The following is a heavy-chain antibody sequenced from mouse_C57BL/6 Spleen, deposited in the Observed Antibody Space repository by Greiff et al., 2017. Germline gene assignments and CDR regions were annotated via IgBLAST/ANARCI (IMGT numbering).Heavy chain of an antibody. Sequence: QVQLQQPGAELVKPGASVKMSCKASGYTFTSYWITWVKQRPGQGLEWIGDIYPGSGSTNYNEKFKSKATLTVDTSSSTAYMELSSLTSEDSAVYYCAYYYGSSRYFYVWGTGTTVTVSS. CDR2: IYPGSGST. V-gene: IGHV1-55*01. D-gene: IGHD1-1*01. CDR3: AYYYGSSRYFYV. J-gene: IGHJ1*03. CDR1: GYTFTSYW.